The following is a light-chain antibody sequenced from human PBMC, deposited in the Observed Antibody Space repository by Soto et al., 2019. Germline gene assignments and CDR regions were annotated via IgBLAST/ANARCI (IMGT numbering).Light chain of an antibody. CDR2: DAS. V-gene: IGKV3-11*01. J-gene: IGKJ2*01. CDR3: QQRRNWPLMYT. Sequence: EIVLTQSPATLSLSPGERATLSCRASQSVSSYLAWYQQKPGQAPRLLIYDASNRATGIPARFSGSGSGTDFTLTISSLEPEDFAVYYCQQRRNWPLMYTFGQGTKVDIK. CDR1: QSVSSY.